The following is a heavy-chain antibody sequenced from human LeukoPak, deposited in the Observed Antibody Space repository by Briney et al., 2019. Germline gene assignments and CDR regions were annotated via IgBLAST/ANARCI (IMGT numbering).Heavy chain of an antibody. Sequence: PGGSLRLSCAASGFTFSSNSMNWVRQAPGKGLEWVSSISSSSSYIHYADSVKGRFTTSRDNAKNSLYLQMNSLRAEDTAVYCCARDSVRGGRYGMDVWGQGTTVTVSS. V-gene: IGHV3-21*01. CDR2: ISSSSSYI. CDR3: ARDSVRGGRYGMDV. CDR1: GFTFSSNS. J-gene: IGHJ6*02. D-gene: IGHD3-10*01.